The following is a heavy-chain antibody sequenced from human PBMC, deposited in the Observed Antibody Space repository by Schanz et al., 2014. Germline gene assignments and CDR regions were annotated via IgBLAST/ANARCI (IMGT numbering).Heavy chain of an antibody. Sequence: EVQLVESGGGLIQPGGSLTLACAASGFSVTSNSMNWVRQAPGKGLEWVGRIENNANGATTDYAAPVKGRFTVSRDDSRNTLYLQMNTLRTDDTALYYCTTFNNRDALYIWGQGTMVSVSS. CDR1: GFSVTSNS. V-gene: IGHV3-15*04. CDR3: TTFNNRDALYI. J-gene: IGHJ3*02. CDR2: IENNANGATT. D-gene: IGHD1-20*01.